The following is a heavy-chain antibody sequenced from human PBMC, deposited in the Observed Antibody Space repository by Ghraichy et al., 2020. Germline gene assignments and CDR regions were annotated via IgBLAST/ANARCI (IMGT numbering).Heavy chain of an antibody. V-gene: IGHV1-3*01. CDR2: INADNDKT. CDR3: AVLPAFGVIMSPRIDL. J-gene: IGHJ4*02. D-gene: IGHD3-3*01. CDR1: GYTFTDHG. Sequence: ASVKVSCKASGYTFTDHGMHWVRQAPGQRLEWMGWINADNDKTKYSQKFQGRLTITRDTSASTVYMELSSLRSEDTAVFYCAVLPAFGVIMSPRIDLWGQGTLVTVSS.